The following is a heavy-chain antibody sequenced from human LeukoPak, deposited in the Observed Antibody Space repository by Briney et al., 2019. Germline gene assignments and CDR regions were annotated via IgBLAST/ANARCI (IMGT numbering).Heavy chain of an antibody. CDR1: GFTFNNYG. CDR2: ISDDGRHK. Sequence: GGTLRLSCAASGFTFNNYGIHYVRQAPGKGLEWVAVISDDGRHKNYADSVKGRFTISGDDPNNTLYLQMNSLRVEDTGVYYCAKDRETTASGTFDYWGQGTLVTVSS. CDR3: AKDRETTASGTFDY. D-gene: IGHD6-13*01. J-gene: IGHJ4*02. V-gene: IGHV3-30*18.